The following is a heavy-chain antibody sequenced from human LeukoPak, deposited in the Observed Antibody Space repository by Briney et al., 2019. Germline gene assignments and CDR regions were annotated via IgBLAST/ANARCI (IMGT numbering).Heavy chain of an antibody. J-gene: IGHJ4*02. D-gene: IGHD2-2*01. CDR1: GGSVSSYY. CDR3: ARGGSPFCISPSCQGAFDS. V-gene: IGHV4-59*02. Sequence: SETLSLTCTVSGGSVSSYYWSWVRQPPGKGLEWIGCIHSSGSPNYNPSLKSRVTISVDTSKNHFSLNLSSVTAADTAVYYCARGGSPFCISPSCQGAFDSWGQGTLVTVSS. CDR2: IHSSGSP.